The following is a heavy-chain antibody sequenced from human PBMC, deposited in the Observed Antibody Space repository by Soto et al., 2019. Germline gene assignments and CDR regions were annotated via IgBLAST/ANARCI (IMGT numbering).Heavy chain of an antibody. CDR3: VKVRPPDTAMAHYHY. CDR2: ISSNGGST. V-gene: IGHV3-64D*06. D-gene: IGHD5-18*01. CDR1: GFTFSSYA. Sequence: PWGSLRLSCSASGFTFSSYAMHWVRQAPGKGLEYVSAISSNGGSTYYADSVKGRFTISRDNSKNTLYLQMSSLRAEDTAVYYCVKVRPPDTAMAHYHYWGQGTLVTVSS. J-gene: IGHJ4*02.